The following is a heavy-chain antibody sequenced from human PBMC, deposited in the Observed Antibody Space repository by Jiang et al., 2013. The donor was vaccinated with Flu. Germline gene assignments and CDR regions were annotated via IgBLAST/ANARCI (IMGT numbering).Heavy chain of an antibody. CDR3: ARHAGDSSGWYEVYYYYGMDV. V-gene: IGHV4-39*01. CDR1: GGSISSSSYY. CDR2: IYYSGST. J-gene: IGHJ6*02. D-gene: IGHD6-19*01. Sequence: SGSGLVKPSETLSLTCTVSGGSISSSSYYWGWIRQPPGKGLEWIGSIYYSGSTYYDPSLKSRVTISVDTSKNQFSLKLSSVTAADTAVYYCARHAGDSSGWYEVYYYYGMDVWGQGTTVTVSS.